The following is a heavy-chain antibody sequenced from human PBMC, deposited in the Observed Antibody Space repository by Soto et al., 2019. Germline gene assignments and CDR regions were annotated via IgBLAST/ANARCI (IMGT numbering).Heavy chain of an antibody. Sequence: SETLSLTCTVSGGSISSSSYYWGWIRQPPGKGLEWIGSIYYSGSTYYNPSLKSRVTISVDTSKNQFSLKLSSVTAADTAVYYCARLLTLGEIDYWGQGTLVTVSS. CDR2: IYYSGST. CDR3: ARLLTLGEIDY. V-gene: IGHV4-39*01. CDR1: GGSISSSSYY. J-gene: IGHJ4*02. D-gene: IGHD3-16*01.